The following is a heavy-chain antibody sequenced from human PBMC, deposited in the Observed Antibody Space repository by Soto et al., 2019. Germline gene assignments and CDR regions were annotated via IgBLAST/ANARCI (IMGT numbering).Heavy chain of an antibody. CDR2: IGTAGDP. V-gene: IGHV3-13*05. CDR1: GFTFSSYD. Sequence: EVQLVESGGGLVQPGGSLRLSCAASGFTFSSYDMHWVRQATGKGLEWVSAIGTAGDPYYPGSVKGRFTISRDNSKNTLYLQMNSLRAEDTAVYYCAKGPEQLVHGVFDYWGQGTLVTVSP. D-gene: IGHD6-6*01. CDR3: AKGPEQLVHGVFDY. J-gene: IGHJ4*02.